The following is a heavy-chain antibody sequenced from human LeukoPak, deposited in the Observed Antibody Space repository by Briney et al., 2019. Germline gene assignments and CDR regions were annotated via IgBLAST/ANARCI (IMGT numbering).Heavy chain of an antibody. J-gene: IGHJ4*02. CDR2: ITSSSSHI. D-gene: IGHD6-19*01. CDR3: AREMVAVAARSDY. CDR1: GFTFSSYS. V-gene: IGHV3-21*01. Sequence: KPGGSLRLSCAASGFTFSSYSMNWVRQAPGKGLEWVSSITSSSSHIFYADSVKGRFTISRDNAKNSLYLQMNRLRVEDTAVYYCAREMVAVAARSDYWGQGTLVTVSS.